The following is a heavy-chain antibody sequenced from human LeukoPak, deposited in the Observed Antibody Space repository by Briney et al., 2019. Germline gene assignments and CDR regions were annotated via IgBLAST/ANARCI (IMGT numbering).Heavy chain of an antibody. CDR3: AKDLAWGWFDL. J-gene: IGHJ5*02. V-gene: IGHV3-23*01. Sequence: GGSLRLSCAASGFTFSNAWMSWVRQAPGKGLEWVSGIGPSGDRVYYADSVKGRVTISRDNSKSTVYLQMNSLRAEDTAVYYCAKDLAWGWFDLWGQGTLVTVSS. CDR2: IGPSGDRV. D-gene: IGHD3-16*01. CDR1: GFTFSNAW.